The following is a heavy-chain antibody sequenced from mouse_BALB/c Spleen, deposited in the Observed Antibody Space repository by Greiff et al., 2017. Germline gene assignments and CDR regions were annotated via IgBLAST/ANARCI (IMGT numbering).Heavy chain of an antibody. D-gene: IGHD2-1*01. CDR3: ARDGKGGY. Sequence: EVQLQQSGPELVKPGASVKISCKASGYSFTGYYMHWVKQSHVKSLEWIGRINPYNGATSYNQNFKDKASLTVDKSSSTAYMELHSLTSEDSAVYYCARDGKGGYWGQGTTLTVSS. J-gene: IGHJ2*01. V-gene: IGHV1-31*01. CDR2: INPYNGAT. CDR1: GYSFTGYY.